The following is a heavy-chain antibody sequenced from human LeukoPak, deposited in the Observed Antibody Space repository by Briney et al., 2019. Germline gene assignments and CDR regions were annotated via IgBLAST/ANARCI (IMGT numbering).Heavy chain of an antibody. CDR1: GGSISSGSYY. V-gene: IGHV4-61*02. CDR3: ARDPDWGHYFDY. J-gene: IGHJ4*02. Sequence: SETLSLTCTVSGGSISSGSYYRSWIRQPAGKGLEWIGRIYTSGSTNYNPSLKSRVTLSVDTSKNQFSLKLSSVTAADTAVYYCARDPDWGHYFDYWGQGTLVTVSS. CDR2: IYTSGST. D-gene: IGHD7-27*01.